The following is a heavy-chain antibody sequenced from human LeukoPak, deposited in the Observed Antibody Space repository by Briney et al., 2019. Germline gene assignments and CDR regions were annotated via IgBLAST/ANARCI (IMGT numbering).Heavy chain of an antibody. V-gene: IGHV1-69*13. CDR2: IIPIFGTA. D-gene: IGHD1-14*01. Sequence: GASVKVSCKASGGTFSSYAISWVRQAPGQGLEWMGGIIPIFGTANCAQKFQGRVTITADESTSTAYMELSSLRSEDTAVYYCAPQPSAXXNWFDPWGQGTLVTVS. CDR1: GGTFSSYA. J-gene: IGHJ5*02. CDR3: APQPSAXXNWFDP.